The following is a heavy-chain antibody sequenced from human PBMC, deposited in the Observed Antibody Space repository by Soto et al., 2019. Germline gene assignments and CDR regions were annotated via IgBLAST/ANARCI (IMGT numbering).Heavy chain of an antibody. D-gene: IGHD2-21*02. CDR3: ARRDSGGYYSYVDS. CDR2: TGSGTGPG. CDR1: GGTFSTNP. Sequence: QVQLVQSWAEVKKPGSSVQVSCKASGGTFSTNPLSWVRQAPGQGLEWMGGTGSGTGPGNNAQKFQGRLTIPADKSTNTAYKDLSSISYEDTAIYYCARRDSGGYYSYVDSWGQGTLVTVSS. V-gene: IGHV1-69*06. J-gene: IGHJ4*02.